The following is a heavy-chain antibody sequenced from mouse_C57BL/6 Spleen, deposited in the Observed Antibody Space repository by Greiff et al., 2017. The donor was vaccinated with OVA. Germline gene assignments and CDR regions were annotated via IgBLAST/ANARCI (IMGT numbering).Heavy chain of an antibody. CDR2: IDPENGDT. CDR3: TTSSTMVTTGWYFDV. Sequence: VQLQQSGAELVRPGASVKLSCTASGFNIKDDYMHWVKQRPEQGLEWIGWIDPENGDTEYASKFQGKATITADTSSNTAYLQLSILTSEDTAVYYCTTSSTMVTTGWYFDVWGTGTTVTVSS. CDR1: GFNIKDDY. V-gene: IGHV14-4*01. J-gene: IGHJ1*03. D-gene: IGHD2-2*01.